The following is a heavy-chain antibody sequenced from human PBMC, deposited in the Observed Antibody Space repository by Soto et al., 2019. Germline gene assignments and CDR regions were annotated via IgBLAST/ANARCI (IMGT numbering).Heavy chain of an antibody. J-gene: IGHJ4*02. CDR2: IYNGDSS. CDR1: GFIVSDNY. D-gene: IGHD1-1*01. CDR3: ARGGQGALDPFDY. Sequence: EVQLVESGGGLVQPGGSLRLSCAASGFIVSDNYMSWVRQAPGKGLEWVSVIYNGDSSYCADSVEGRFTISRDNSKNTLYLQMNSLRAADTAVYYCARGGQGALDPFDYWGQGTLVTVSS. V-gene: IGHV3-66*01.